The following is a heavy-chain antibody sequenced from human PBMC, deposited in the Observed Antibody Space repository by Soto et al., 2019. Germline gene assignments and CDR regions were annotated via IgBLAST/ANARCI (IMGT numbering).Heavy chain of an antibody. CDR1: GGSISTSRSY. J-gene: IGHJ5*02. CDR3: ARQPTTGDTDLWFDP. D-gene: IGHD2-21*01. CDR2: IFYGGST. V-gene: IGHV4-39*01. Sequence: QLQLLESGPGLVKSSETLSLTCNVSGGSISTSRSYLAWIRQPPGKGLEWLANIFYGGSTYYNPHLASRVTVSVDTSKNEFSLKLRSVTAADPAVSYCARQPTTGDTDLWFDPWGHGTLVTVSS.